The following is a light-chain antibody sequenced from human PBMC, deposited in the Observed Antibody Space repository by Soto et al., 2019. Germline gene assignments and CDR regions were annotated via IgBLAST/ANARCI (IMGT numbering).Light chain of an antibody. J-gene: IGLJ3*02. Sequence: QSVLTQPPSVSGAPGQRVTISCTGGSSNIGAGYDVHWYRQFPGTAPKLLVYGNSNRPSGISDRFSASKSGSSASLAITGLQAEDEADYYCQSYDTSLRAWVFGGGTNLTVL. CDR2: GNS. CDR1: SSNIGAGYD. CDR3: QSYDTSLRAWV. V-gene: IGLV1-40*01.